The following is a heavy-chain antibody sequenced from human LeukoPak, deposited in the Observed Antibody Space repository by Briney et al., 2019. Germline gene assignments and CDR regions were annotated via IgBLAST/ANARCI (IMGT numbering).Heavy chain of an antibody. CDR1: GGSISSYY. Sequence: SETLSLTCTVSGGSISSYYWSWIRQPPGKGLEWIGYIYYSGSTNYNPSLKSRVTISVDTSKNQFSLKLSSVTAADTAVYYCARSGYSSGWYGDYYYYMDVWGKGTTVTVSS. CDR3: ARSGYSSGWYGDYYYYMDV. V-gene: IGHV4-59*01. CDR2: IYYSGST. D-gene: IGHD6-19*01. J-gene: IGHJ6*03.